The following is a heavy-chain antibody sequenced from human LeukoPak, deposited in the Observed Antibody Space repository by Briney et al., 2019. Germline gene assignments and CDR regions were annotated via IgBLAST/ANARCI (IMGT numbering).Heavy chain of an antibody. CDR2: IYSGGNT. V-gene: IGHV3-53*01. D-gene: IGHD2-2*01. Sequence: GGSLRLSCAASGFTISSNYMSWVRQAPGKGLEWVSVIYSGGNTYYADSVKGRFTISRDNSKNTLYLQMNSLRAEDTAVYYCASRSCTTTNCYAVGFDYWGQRTLVTFSS. CDR1: GFTISSNY. CDR3: ASRSCTTTNCYAVGFDY. J-gene: IGHJ4*02.